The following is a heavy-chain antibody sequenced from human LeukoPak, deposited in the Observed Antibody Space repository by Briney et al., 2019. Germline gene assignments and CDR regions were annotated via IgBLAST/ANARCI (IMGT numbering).Heavy chain of an antibody. CDR1: GCTFSIYS. V-gene: IGHV3-48*01. J-gene: IGHJ6*04. D-gene: IGHD3-10*01. CDR2: ISSSSSTI. CDR3: AREPRHYGSGIPEGMDV. Sequence: GGSLRLSCAASGCTFSIYSMNWVRQAPGKGLEWVSYISSSSSTIYYADSVKGRFTISRDYGKNSLYLQMNNLRAEDTAVYYCAREPRHYGSGIPEGMDVWGKGTTVTVSS.